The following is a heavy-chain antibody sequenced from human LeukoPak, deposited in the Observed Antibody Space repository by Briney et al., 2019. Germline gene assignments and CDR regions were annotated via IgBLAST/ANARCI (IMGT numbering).Heavy chain of an antibody. CDR2: IYYSGST. V-gene: IGHV4-59*01. J-gene: IGHJ3*02. D-gene: IGHD6-6*01. Sequence: SETLSLTCTDSGGSISSYYWSWIRQPPGKGLEWIGYIYYSGSTNYNPSLKSRVTISVDTSKTQFSLKLSSVTAADTAVYYCARSVPQPIAARPSYAFDIWGQGTMVTVSS. CDR3: ARSVPQPIAARPSYAFDI. CDR1: GGSISSYY.